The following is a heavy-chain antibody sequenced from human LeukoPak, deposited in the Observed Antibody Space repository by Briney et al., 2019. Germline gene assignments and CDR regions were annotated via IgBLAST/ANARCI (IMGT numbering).Heavy chain of an antibody. CDR2: INPNSGGT. V-gene: IGHV1-2*02. D-gene: IGHD6-13*01. Sequence: ASVKVSCKASGYTFTSYGISWVRQVPGQGLEWMGWINPNSGGTNYAQKFQGRVTMTRDTSISTAYMELSRLRSDDTAVYYCARWRIAAAGTHYYYYYYYMDVWGKGTTVTVSS. J-gene: IGHJ6*03. CDR1: GYTFTSYG. CDR3: ARWRIAAAGTHYYYYYYYMDV.